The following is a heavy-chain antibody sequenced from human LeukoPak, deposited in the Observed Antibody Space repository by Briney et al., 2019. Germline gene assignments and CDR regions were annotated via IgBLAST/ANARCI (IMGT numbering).Heavy chain of an antibody. J-gene: IGHJ4*02. V-gene: IGHV3-7*01. D-gene: IGHD6-13*01. CDR2: IKEDGSEK. Sequence: GESLRLSCAASGFTFSSNWMSWVRQAPGKGLEWVANIKEDGSEKYYVDSVKGRFTISRDNAKNTLYLQMNSLRAEDTAVYYCARENIAAAGPNPNFDYWGQGTLVTVSS. CDR3: ARENIAAAGPNPNFDY. CDR1: GFTFSSNW.